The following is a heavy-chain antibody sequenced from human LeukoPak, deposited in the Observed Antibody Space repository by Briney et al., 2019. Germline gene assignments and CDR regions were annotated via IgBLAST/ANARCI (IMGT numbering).Heavy chain of an antibody. J-gene: IGHJ4*02. CDR1: GGSISRGGYH. V-gene: IGHV4-61*02. D-gene: IGHD2-21*01. CDR3: ARGSIPDY. CDR2: FYTSGTP. Sequence: SETLSLTCSVSGGSISRGGYHWSWIRQPAGKGLEWIGRFYTSGTPNYDPSLKSRVTILVDTSRNQFSLKLSSVTAADTAVYYCARGSIPDYWGQGILVTVSS.